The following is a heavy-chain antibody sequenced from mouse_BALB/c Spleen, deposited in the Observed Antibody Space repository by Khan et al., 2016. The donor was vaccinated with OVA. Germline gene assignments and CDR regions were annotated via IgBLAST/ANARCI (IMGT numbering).Heavy chain of an antibody. CDR2: INPYNGIT. D-gene: IGHD4-1*01. CDR1: GYIFTGYI. V-gene: IGHV1S136*01. Sequence: VQLKESGPELLKPGASVRMSCKASGYIFTGYIMHWVKQKPGQGLEWIGYINPYNGITKYNEDFKGKATLTSDKSSSTAYMEFSSLTSEDSAVYYCSRGNWQSYYFDYWGQGTTLTVSS. J-gene: IGHJ2*01. CDR3: SRGNWQSYYFDY.